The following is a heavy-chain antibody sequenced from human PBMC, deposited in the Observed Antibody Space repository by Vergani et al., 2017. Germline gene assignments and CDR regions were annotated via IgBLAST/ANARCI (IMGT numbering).Heavy chain of an antibody. D-gene: IGHD5-18*01. CDR3: AERYGDYGYSPF. V-gene: IGHV3-23*01. CDR2: ISGHDHRT. CDR1: GFRFREHG. J-gene: IGHJ4*02. Sequence: EVQLLESGGGSVQPGESLRLSCVASGFRFREHGMNWVRQAPGKGLEWVSGISGHDHRTLYADAVKGRFIISRDDSKNTLSLQMSSLRVEDTAIYYCAERYGDYGYSPFWGQGTLVTVSS.